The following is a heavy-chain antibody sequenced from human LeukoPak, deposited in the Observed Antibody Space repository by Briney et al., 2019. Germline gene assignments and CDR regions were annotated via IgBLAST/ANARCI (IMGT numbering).Heavy chain of an antibody. V-gene: IGHV4-31*03. Sequence: SQTLSLTCTVSGGSLSSGGYYWRWLRQHPGKGLEWIGYIYYSGSTYYNPSLKSRFTISVDTSKNQCSLKLSSVTAADTAVYYCARKKLGINPAFDYWGQGTLVTVSS. D-gene: IGHD7-27*01. CDR1: GGSLSSGGYY. CDR3: ARKKLGINPAFDY. J-gene: IGHJ4*02. CDR2: IYYSGST.